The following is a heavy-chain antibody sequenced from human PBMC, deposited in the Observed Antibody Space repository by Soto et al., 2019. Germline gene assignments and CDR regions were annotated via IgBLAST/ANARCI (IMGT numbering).Heavy chain of an antibody. J-gene: IGHJ4*02. D-gene: IGHD3-9*01. Sequence: GGSLRLSCAASGFTFSSYAMSWVRQAPGKGLEWVSAISGSGGSTYYADSVKGRFTISRDNSKNTLYLQMNSLRAEDTAVYYCAKRWDWLPRGFIDYWGQGTLVTVSS. CDR1: GFTFSSYA. V-gene: IGHV3-23*01. CDR3: AKRWDWLPRGFIDY. CDR2: ISGSGGST.